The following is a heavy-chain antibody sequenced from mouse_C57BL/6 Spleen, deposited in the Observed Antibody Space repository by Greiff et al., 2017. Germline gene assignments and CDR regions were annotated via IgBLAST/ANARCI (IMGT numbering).Heavy chain of an antibody. Sequence: QVQLQQSGAELAKPGASVKLSCKASGYTFTSYWMHWVKQRPGKGLEWIGYINPTDGYTKYNQKFKDKATLTADNSSSTAYMQLSSLTYEDSAVYYCYWGDYWGQGTTLTVSS. D-gene: IGHD4-1*01. CDR2: INPTDGYT. J-gene: IGHJ2*01. CDR3: YWGDY. V-gene: IGHV1-7*01. CDR1: GYTFTSYW.